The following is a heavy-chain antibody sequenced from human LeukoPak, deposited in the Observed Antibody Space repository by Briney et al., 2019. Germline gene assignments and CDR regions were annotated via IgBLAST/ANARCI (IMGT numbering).Heavy chain of an antibody. V-gene: IGHV3-11*06. CDR2: ITSSSTT. D-gene: IGHD1-26*01. CDR1: GFAFNDFY. CDR3: ARARSGSYYLFDY. Sequence: GGSLRLSCAASGFAFNDFYMSWIRQAPGKGLEWFSYITSSSTTKYADSVKGRFSISRDNAKNSLYLQMNSLRAEDAAVYYCARARSGSYYLFDYWGQGTLVTVSS. J-gene: IGHJ4*02.